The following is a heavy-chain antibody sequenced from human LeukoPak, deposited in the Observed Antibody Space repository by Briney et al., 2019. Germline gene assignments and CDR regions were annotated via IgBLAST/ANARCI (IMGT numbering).Heavy chain of an antibody. Sequence: GRSLRLSCAASGFTFDDYAMHWVRQAPGGGLGWVLGISWNSGSTGYADSVKGRFTIPRDNAKNPLYLQMNTVRAEDRALYRVAKDARGGGIYFLFPLYWGQGTLVTLSS. CDR3: AKDARGGGIYFLFPLY. D-gene: IGHD1-26*01. CDR2: ISWNSGST. CDR1: GFTFDDYA. J-gene: IGHJ4*02. V-gene: IGHV3-9*01.